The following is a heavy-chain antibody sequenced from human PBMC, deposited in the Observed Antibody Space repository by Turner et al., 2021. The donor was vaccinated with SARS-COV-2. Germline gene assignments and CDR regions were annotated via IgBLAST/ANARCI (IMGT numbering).Heavy chain of an antibody. CDR3: TRVSATVNYYDSSAYFDY. Sequence: EVQLVASGGGFIQPRRYLSLSGTTSGFTYGAYDMSWVRQAPGKGLEWVGFIRRKNYGGATEYAASVKGRFTVTRDDSKSIAYLQMSSLKTDDTGVYFCTRVSATVNYYDSSAYFDYWGQGTLVTVSS. D-gene: IGHD3-22*01. J-gene: IGHJ4*02. CDR2: IRRKNYGGAT. V-gene: IGHV3-49*04. CDR1: GFTYGAYD.